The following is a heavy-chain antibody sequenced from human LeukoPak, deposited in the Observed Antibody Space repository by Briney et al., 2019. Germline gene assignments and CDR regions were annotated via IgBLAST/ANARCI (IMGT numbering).Heavy chain of an antibody. CDR1: GFTFSSYG. J-gene: IGHJ4*01. D-gene: IGHD1/OR15-1a*01. V-gene: IGHV3-30*02. CDR2: IRYDGSNK. CDR3: AKDGTAPGLYFDL. Sequence: GGSLRLSCAASGFTFSSYGMHWVRQAPGKGLEWVAFIRYDGSNKYYADSVKGRFTISRDNSKNTLYLQMNSLRAEDTAVYYCAKDGTAPGLYFDLWGQGTLVTVSS.